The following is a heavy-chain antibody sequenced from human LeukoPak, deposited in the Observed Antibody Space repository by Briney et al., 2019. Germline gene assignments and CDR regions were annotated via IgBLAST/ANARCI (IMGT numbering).Heavy chain of an antibody. Sequence: GASVKVSCKASGYTFTSYYMPWVRQAPGQGLEWMGIINPSGGSTSYAQKFQGRVTMTRDTSTSTVYMELSSLRSEDTAVYYCAIAGQQLAPYYYYGMDVWGQGTTVTVSS. CDR3: AIAGQQLAPYYYYGMDV. V-gene: IGHV1-46*01. J-gene: IGHJ6*02. CDR2: INPSGGST. D-gene: IGHD6-6*01. CDR1: GYTFTSYY.